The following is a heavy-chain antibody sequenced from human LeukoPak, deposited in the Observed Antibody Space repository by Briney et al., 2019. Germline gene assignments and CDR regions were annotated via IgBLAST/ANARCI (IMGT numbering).Heavy chain of an antibody. D-gene: IGHD6-19*01. V-gene: IGHV1-2*02. J-gene: IGHJ4*02. CDR2: INPNSGGT. Sequence: ASVKVSCKASGYTFTGYYMHWVRQAPGQGLEWMGWINPNSGGTNYAQKLQGRVTMTRATSISTAYMELSRLRSDDTAVYYCARDRTRTGYSSGWYHDYWGQGTLVTVSS. CDR1: GYTFTGYY. CDR3: ARDRTRTGYSSGWYHDY.